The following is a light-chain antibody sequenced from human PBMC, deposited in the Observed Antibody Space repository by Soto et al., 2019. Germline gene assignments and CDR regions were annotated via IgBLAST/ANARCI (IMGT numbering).Light chain of an antibody. CDR3: LQDYNYPPT. CDR2: AAS. J-gene: IGKJ1*01. V-gene: IGKV1-6*01. Sequence: AIQMTQSPSSLSASVGDRVTITCRASQGIRNDLGWYQQKPGKAPKLLIYAASSLRSGVPSRFSGSGSGTDFTLTISSLQPQDFATYYCLQDYNYPPTFGQGTKVEIK. CDR1: QGIRND.